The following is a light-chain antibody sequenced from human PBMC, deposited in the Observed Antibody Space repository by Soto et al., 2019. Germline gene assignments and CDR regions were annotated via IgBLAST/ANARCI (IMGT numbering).Light chain of an antibody. CDR2: DAY. CDR1: QSVRGY. V-gene: IGKV3-11*01. CDR3: QQRTNWPLT. J-gene: IGKJ4*01. Sequence: EIVLTQSPATLSLSPGERATLSCRASQSVRGYLAWYQQKPGRAPRLLIYDAYTRVTGIPARFSGSGSGTDFTLTIGSLEPEDSAVYYCQQRTNWPLTFGGGTKVEFK.